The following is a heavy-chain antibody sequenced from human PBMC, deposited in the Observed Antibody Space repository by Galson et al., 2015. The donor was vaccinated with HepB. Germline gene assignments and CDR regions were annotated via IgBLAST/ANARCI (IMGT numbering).Heavy chain of an antibody. CDR2: INPSGGST. CDR3: ARDRENYYDSSGYYFYYYYYGMDV. CDR1: GYTFTSYY. D-gene: IGHD3-22*01. J-gene: IGHJ6*02. Sequence: PVKVSCKASGYTFTSYYMHWVRQAPGQGLEWMGIINPSGGSTSYAQKFQGRVTMTRDTSTSTVCMELSSLRSEDTAVYYCARDRENYYDSSGYYFYYYYYGMDVWGQGTTVTVSS. V-gene: IGHV1-46*03.